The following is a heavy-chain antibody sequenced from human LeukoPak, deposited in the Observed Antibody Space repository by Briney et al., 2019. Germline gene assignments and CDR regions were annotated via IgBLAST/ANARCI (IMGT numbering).Heavy chain of an antibody. CDR3: ATDYCSGGSCSLDMDV. CDR2: FDSEDGET. CDR1: GYTLTELS. J-gene: IGHJ6*02. D-gene: IGHD2-15*01. V-gene: IGHV1-24*01. Sequence: ASVKVSCKVSGYTLTELSMHWVRQAPGKGLEWMGGFDSEDGETIYAQKFQGRVTMTEDTSTDTAYMELSSLRSEDTAVYYCATDYCSGGSCSLDMDVWGQGTTVTVSS.